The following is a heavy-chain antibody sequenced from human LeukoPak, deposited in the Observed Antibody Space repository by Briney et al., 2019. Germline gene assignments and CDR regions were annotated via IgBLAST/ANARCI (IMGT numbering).Heavy chain of an antibody. D-gene: IGHD3-22*01. CDR2: ISAYNGNT. CDR1: GYTFTSYG. Sequence: GASVKVSCKASGYTFTSYGISWVRQAPGQGLEWMGWISAYNGNTNYAQKLQGRVTMTTDTSTSTAYMELRSLRSDDTAVYYCARIAGYYDSLEDDAFDIWGQGTMVTVSS. CDR3: ARIAGYYDSLEDDAFDI. J-gene: IGHJ3*02. V-gene: IGHV1-18*01.